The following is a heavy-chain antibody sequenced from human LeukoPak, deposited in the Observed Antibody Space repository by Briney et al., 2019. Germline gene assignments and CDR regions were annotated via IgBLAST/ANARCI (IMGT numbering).Heavy chain of an antibody. V-gene: IGHV4-34*01. J-gene: IGHJ4*02. CDR3: ARPGIAAAGDFDY. D-gene: IGHD6-13*01. CDR2: INHSGST. CDR1: SGSFSGYY. Sequence: PSETLSPTCAVYSGSFSGYYWSWIRQPPGKGLEWIGEINHSGSTNYNPSLKSRVTISVDTSKNQFSLKLSSVTAADTAVYYCARPGIAAAGDFDYWGQGTLVTVSS.